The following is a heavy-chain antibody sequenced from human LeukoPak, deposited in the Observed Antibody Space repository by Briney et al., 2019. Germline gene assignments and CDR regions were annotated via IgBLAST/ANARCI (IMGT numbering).Heavy chain of an antibody. CDR2: ITTDVTNT. CDR3: ARDRGAGTPFDP. V-gene: IGHV3-74*01. Sequence: GGSLRLSCAASGFTFSSHWMHWVRQVPGKGLVWVSRITTDVTNTAYADSVRGRFTISRDNAKNTLYLQMNSLSAEDTAVYYCARDRGAGTPFDPWGQGTLVTVSS. CDR1: GFTFSSHW. D-gene: IGHD1-1*01. J-gene: IGHJ5*02.